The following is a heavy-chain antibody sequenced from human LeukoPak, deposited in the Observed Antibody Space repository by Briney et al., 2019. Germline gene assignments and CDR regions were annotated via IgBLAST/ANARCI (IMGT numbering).Heavy chain of an antibody. J-gene: IGHJ6*03. V-gene: IGHV3-20*01. CDR3: ARVAITMVRGRRTLYYYYMDV. CDR1: GFTVSGNY. Sequence: GGSLRLSCAVSGFTVSGNYMSWVRQAPGKGLEWVSGINWNGGSTGYADSVKGRFTISRDNAKNSLYLQMNSLRAEDTALYHCARVAITMVRGRRTLYYYYMDVWGKGTTVTISS. CDR2: INWNGGST. D-gene: IGHD3-10*01.